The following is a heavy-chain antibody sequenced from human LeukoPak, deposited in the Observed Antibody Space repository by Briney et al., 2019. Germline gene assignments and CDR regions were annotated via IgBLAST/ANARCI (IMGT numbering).Heavy chain of an antibody. CDR1: GYTFANYG. Sequence: ASAKVSCKASGYTFANYGIIWVRQAPGQGLEWMGWISAYNGNTVYAQKFQGRVTMTRNTSTSTAYMELSSLTSEDTAVYYCARGRTDYYDSSASFPALGYWGQGTLVTVSS. D-gene: IGHD3-22*01. J-gene: IGHJ4*02. V-gene: IGHV1-18*01. CDR3: ARGRTDYYDSSASFPALGY. CDR2: ISAYNGNT.